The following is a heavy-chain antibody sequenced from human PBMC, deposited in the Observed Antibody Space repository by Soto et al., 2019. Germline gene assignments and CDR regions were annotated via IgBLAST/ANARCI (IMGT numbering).Heavy chain of an antibody. J-gene: IGHJ4*02. CDR2: LIPMFGTA. D-gene: IGHD3-22*01. CDR3: ARVGPAHYYDSSGYSSPLDY. V-gene: IGHV1-69*01. CDR1: GDTFSSYA. Sequence: QVQLVQSGAEVKKPGSSVKVSCKASGDTFSSYAINWVRQAPGQGLEWMGGLIPMFGTANYAQKFKGRVTITAGESTSTVYMELSSLRSEDTAVYYCARVGPAHYYDSSGYSSPLDYWGQGTLVTVSS.